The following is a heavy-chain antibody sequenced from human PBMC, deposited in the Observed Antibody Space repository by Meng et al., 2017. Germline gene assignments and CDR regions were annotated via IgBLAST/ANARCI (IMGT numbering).Heavy chain of an antibody. CDR2: IIPIFGTA. V-gene: IGHV1-69*01. J-gene: IGHJ4*02. CDR1: GGTFSSYA. CDR3: ARDDYSNYLPFDY. D-gene: IGHD4-11*01. Sequence: QVQLVPSGAEVKKPGPSVKVSRKASGGTFSSYAISWVRQAPGQGLEWMGGIIPIFGTANYAQKFQGRVTITADESTSTAYMELSSLRSEDTAVYYCARDDYSNYLPFDYWGQGTLVTVSS.